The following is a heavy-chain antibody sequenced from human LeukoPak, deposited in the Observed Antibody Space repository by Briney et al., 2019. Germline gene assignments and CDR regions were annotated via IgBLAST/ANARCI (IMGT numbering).Heavy chain of an antibody. J-gene: IGHJ4*02. CDR1: RFTFTRHA. CDR3: VRGDDIGKHPTRAYYFDI. CDR2: TGLESVHT. D-gene: IGHD3-10*01. V-gene: IGHV3-23*01. Sequence: GGSLRLSCAASRFTFTRHAMSWVRQAPGKGLEWVSTTGLESVHTLCADSVQGRFTVSRDNSRNTLDLQMDNLTVDDTAIYYCVRGDDIGKHPTRAYYFDIWGQGTLVSVSS.